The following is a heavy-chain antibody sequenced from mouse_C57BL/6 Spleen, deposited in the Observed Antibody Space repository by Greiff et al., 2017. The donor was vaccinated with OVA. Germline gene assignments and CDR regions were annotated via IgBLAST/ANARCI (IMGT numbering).Heavy chain of an antibody. CDR3: ASYSNLFYYAMDY. Sequence: VQLQQPGTELVKPGASVKLSCKASGYTFTSYWMHWVKQRPGPGLEWIGNINPSNGGTNYNEKFKSKATLTVDKSSSSAYMQLSSLTSEDSAVYYCASYSNLFYYAMDYWGQGTSVTVSS. V-gene: IGHV1-53*01. J-gene: IGHJ4*01. CDR1: GYTFTSYW. CDR2: INPSNGGT. D-gene: IGHD2-5*01.